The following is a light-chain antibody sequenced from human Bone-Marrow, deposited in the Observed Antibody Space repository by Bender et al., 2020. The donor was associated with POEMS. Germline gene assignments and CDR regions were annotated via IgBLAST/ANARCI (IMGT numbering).Light chain of an antibody. CDR2: DVN. Sequence: QSALTQPASVSGSPGQSITISCAGTSSDVGAYNFVSWYQQHPDKAPKVIIFDVNRRPSGVPGRFSASKSGNSASLTISGLQAEDEADYYCCSYVRDFIFVFGTGTKVTVL. J-gene: IGLJ1*01. V-gene: IGLV2-11*01. CDR1: SSDVGAYNF. CDR3: CSYVRDFIFV.